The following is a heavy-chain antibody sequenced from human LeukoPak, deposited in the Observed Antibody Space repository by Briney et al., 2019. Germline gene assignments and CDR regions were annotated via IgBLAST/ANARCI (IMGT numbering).Heavy chain of an antibody. D-gene: IGHD3-22*01. CDR3: ARQWNYYDSSGYYLRHAFDI. CDR1: GYSFTSYW. V-gene: IGHV5-51*01. CDR2: IYPGDSDT. J-gene: IGHJ3*02. Sequence: GESLKISCKGSGYSFTSYWIGWVRQMPGKGLEWMGIIYPGDSDTRYSPSFQGQVTISADKSISTAYLQWSSLKASDTAMYYCARQWNYYDSSGYYLRHAFDIWGQGTMVTVSS.